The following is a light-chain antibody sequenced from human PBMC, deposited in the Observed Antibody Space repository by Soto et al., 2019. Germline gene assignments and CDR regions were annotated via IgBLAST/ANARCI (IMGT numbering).Light chain of an antibody. Sequence: EIVLTQSPGTLSLSPGERATLSCRASQSVSSSYLAWYQHTPGQAPRLLIHGASTRATGIPDRFSGSGSGTDFTLTITRLEPEDFAVYYCQQYSSSRTFGQGTKV. CDR1: QSVSSSY. J-gene: IGKJ1*01. V-gene: IGKV3-20*01. CDR3: QQYSSSRT. CDR2: GAS.